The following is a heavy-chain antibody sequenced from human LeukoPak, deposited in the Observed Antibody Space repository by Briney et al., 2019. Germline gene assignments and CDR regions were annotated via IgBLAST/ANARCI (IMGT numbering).Heavy chain of an antibody. CDR1: GFTFSSYS. CDR3: VTGAYYDFWSGYSRPYGMDV. D-gene: IGHD3-3*01. V-gene: IGHV3-48*01. Sequence: GRSLRLSCAASGFTFSSYSMNWVRQAPGKGLEWVSYISSSSSTIYYADSVKGRFTISRDNAKNSLYLQMNSLRAEDTAVYYCVTGAYYDFWSGYSRPYGMDVWGQGTTVTVSS. J-gene: IGHJ6*02. CDR2: ISSSSSTI.